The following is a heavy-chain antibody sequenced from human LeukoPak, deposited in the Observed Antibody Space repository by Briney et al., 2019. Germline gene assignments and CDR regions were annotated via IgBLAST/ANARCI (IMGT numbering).Heavy chain of an antibody. Sequence: GGSLRLSCAASGFTFSSYWMTWVRQAPGKGLEWVANINEDASQRNFVDSVKGRFTISRDNAKNSLYLQMNSLRAEDTAVYYCARRAGYSSGHRWYDYWGQGTLVTVSS. J-gene: IGHJ4*02. CDR2: INEDASQR. CDR3: ARRAGYSSGHRWYDY. V-gene: IGHV3-7*05. CDR1: GFTFSSYW. D-gene: IGHD6-19*01.